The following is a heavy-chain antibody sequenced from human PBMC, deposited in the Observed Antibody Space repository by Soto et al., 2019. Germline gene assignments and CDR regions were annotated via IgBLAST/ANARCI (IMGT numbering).Heavy chain of an antibody. V-gene: IGHV3-23*01. Sequence: EVQLLESGGGLVQPGGSLRLSCAASGFSFSTYAMGWVRQAPGKGLEWVSTVKNSGESTHYADSVKGRFTISRDNSKNTLYLQMNSLRAEDTAVYYCVKGSDCYNWGQGTMVTVSS. J-gene: IGHJ3*01. CDR3: VKGSDCYN. CDR1: GFSFSTYA. CDR2: VKNSGEST. D-gene: IGHD1-1*01.